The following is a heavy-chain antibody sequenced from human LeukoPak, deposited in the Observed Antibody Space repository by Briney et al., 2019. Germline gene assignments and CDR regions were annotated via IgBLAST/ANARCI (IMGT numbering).Heavy chain of an antibody. CDR1: GYSFPIYW. Sequence: GESLKISCKGSGYSFPIYWISWVRQMPGKGLGWMGRIDPSDSYTNYSPSSQGHVTISADKSISTAYLQWSSLRASDTAIYYCARLKRDGYNFDYWGQGTLVTVSS. CDR2: IDPSDSYT. D-gene: IGHD5-24*01. V-gene: IGHV5-10-1*01. J-gene: IGHJ4*02. CDR3: ARLKRDGYNFDY.